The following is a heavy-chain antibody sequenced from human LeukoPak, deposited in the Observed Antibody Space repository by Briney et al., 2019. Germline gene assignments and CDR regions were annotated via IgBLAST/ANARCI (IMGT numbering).Heavy chain of an antibody. CDR1: GYTFTGYY. CDR2: INPNSGGT. CDR3: ARDRDTIGQWLVQGAFDI. V-gene: IGHV1-2*02. D-gene: IGHD6-19*01. J-gene: IGHJ3*02. Sequence: GASVKVSCKASGYTFTGYYMHWVRQAPGQGLEWMGWINPNSGGTNYAQKFQGRVTMTRDTSISTAYMELSRLRSDDTAVYYCARDRDTIGQWLVQGAFDIWGQGTMVTVSS.